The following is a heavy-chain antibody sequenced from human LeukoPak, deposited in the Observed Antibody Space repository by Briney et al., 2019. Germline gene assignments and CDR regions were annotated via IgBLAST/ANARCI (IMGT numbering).Heavy chain of an antibody. Sequence: SETLSLTCTVSGYSISSGYYWGWIRQPPGKGLEWIGSIYHSGSTYYNPSLKSGVTISVDTSKNQFSLKLSSVTAADTAVYYCARSQDHDYGDYEDWFDPWGQGTLVTVSS. J-gene: IGHJ5*02. CDR2: IYHSGST. V-gene: IGHV4-38-2*02. CDR3: ARSQDHDYGDYEDWFDP. CDR1: GYSISSGYY. D-gene: IGHD4-17*01.